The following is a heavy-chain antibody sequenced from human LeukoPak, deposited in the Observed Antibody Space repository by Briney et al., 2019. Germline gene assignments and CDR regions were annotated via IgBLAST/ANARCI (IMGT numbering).Heavy chain of an antibody. J-gene: IGHJ5*02. Sequence: SETLSFTCAGYGWSFNDHYWNWIRQPPGKGLEWMGEINTRGDTNFDPSLKSRVTISVDTSKNQFSLTLRSMSAADTAVYYCARGQVPAARGYNWFDPWGQGTLVTVSS. CDR1: GWSFNDHY. CDR3: ARGQVPAARGYNWFDP. CDR2: INTRGDT. V-gene: IGHV4-34*01. D-gene: IGHD2-2*01.